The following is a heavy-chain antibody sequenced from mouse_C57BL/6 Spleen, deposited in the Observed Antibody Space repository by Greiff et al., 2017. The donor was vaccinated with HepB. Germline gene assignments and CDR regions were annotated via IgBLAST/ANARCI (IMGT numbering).Heavy chain of an antibody. CDR1: GYTFTDYE. Sequence: QVHVKQSGAELVRPGASVTLSCKASGYTFTDYEMHWVKQTPVHGLEWIGAIDPETGGTAYNQKFKGKDILTADKSSSTAYMELRGLTSEGSAVYYCTRVYDGYRAWFAYWGQGTLVTVSA. V-gene: IGHV1-15*01. J-gene: IGHJ3*01. CDR3: TRVYDGYRAWFAY. D-gene: IGHD2-3*01. CDR2: IDPETGGT.